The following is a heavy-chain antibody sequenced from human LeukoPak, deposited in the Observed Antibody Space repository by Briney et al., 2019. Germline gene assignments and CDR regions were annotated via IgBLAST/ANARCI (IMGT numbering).Heavy chain of an antibody. J-gene: IGHJ4*02. V-gene: IGHV4-30-4*01. CDR1: GDSISSGDYY. D-gene: IGHD3-22*01. Sequence: PSETLSLTCSVSGDSISSGDYYWSWVRQPPGTTLECIGYIYYSGSTYSNPSLRSRVTISVDTPNKQFSLKLSSVTAADTAVYHCARDTRMSSGYHYFDLWGQGTLVTVSS. CDR2: IYYSGST. CDR3: ARDTRMSSGYHYFDL.